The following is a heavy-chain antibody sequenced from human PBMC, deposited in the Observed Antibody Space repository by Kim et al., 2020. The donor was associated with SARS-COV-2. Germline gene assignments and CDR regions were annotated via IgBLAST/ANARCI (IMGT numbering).Heavy chain of an antibody. Sequence: KGRFTISRDNAKNSLYLQMNSLRAEDTAVYYCARNPPQVKRITMNHAFDIWGQGTMVTVSS. CDR3: ARNPPQVKRITMNHAFDI. V-gene: IGHV3-11*06. D-gene: IGHD3-22*01. J-gene: IGHJ3*02.